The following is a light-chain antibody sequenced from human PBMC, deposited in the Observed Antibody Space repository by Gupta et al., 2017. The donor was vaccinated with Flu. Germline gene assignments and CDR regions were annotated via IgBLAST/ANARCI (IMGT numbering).Light chain of an antibody. Sequence: SSDLTQDPGVSVALGQTVRITCQGDSLRKYYATWYQQKPGQAPVLLTHGQNDRGSGIPDRFSASSSGDTASLSIAGAQAEEEADYYCSARDGSGNIHVIFGGGTRLTVL. J-gene: IGLJ2*01. CDR2: GQN. CDR3: SARDGSGNIHVI. V-gene: IGLV3-19*01. CDR1: SLRKYY.